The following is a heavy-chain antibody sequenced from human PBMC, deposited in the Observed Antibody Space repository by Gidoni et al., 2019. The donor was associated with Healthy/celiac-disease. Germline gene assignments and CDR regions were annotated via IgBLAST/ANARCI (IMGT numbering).Heavy chain of an antibody. Sequence: QVQLQESGPGLVKPSETLSLTCTVSGGSISSYYWSWIRQPPGKGLEWIGYIYYSGRTNYNPSLKSRVTISVDTSKNQFSLKLSSVTAADTAVYYCARGRDGYNPDYWGQGTLVTVSS. J-gene: IGHJ4*02. CDR1: GGSISSYY. CDR3: ARGRDGYNPDY. CDR2: IYYSGRT. D-gene: IGHD5-12*01. V-gene: IGHV4-59*12.